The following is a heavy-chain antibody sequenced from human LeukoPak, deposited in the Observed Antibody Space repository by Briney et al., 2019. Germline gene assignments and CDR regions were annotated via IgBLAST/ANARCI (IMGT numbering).Heavy chain of an antibody. CDR2: INSDSGFT. D-gene: IGHD3-9*01. J-gene: IGHJ5*02. V-gene: IGHV1-2*02. Sequence: ASVTVSFTSSGYTFTFYYMNWVRQAPGQGLEWMGWINSDSGFTKYGQKFQGRVTMARDTSITTVYMDLTRLTSDDTAVYYCARNFDMTGSDPWGQGTLVTASS. CDR3: ARNFDMTGSDP. CDR1: GYTFTFYY.